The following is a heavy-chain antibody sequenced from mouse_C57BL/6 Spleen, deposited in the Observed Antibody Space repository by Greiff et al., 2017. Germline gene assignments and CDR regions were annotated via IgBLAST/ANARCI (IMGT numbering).Heavy chain of an antibody. V-gene: IGHV1-53*01. CDR1: GYTFTSYW. J-gene: IGHJ4*01. D-gene: IGHD2-1*01. CDR3: ARSGVYYGNYAYYYAMDY. Sequence: QVQLQQPGTELVKPGASVKLSCKASGYTFTSYWMHWVKQRPGQGLGWIGNINPSNGGTNYNEKFKSKATLTVDKSSSTAYMQLSSLTSEDSAVYYCARSGVYYGNYAYYYAMDYWGQGTSVTVSS. CDR2: INPSNGGT.